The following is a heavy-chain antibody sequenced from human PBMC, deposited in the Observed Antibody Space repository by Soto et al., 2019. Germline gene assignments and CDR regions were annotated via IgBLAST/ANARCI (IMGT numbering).Heavy chain of an antibody. Sequence: QVQLVQSGAEVKKPGASVKVSCKASGYTFTSHDINWVRQATGQGLEWMGWLNPNSGNTGYAQKFQGRVTMARNTYITTAYMELSSLRSEDTAVYYCARWDYGVYARFDFWGQGTLVTVSS. D-gene: IGHD4-17*01. CDR3: ARWDYGVYARFDF. CDR1: GYTFTSHD. CDR2: LNPNSGNT. V-gene: IGHV1-8*01. J-gene: IGHJ4*02.